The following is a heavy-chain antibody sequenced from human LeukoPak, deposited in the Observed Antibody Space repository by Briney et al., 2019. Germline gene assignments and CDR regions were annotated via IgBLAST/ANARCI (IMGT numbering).Heavy chain of an antibody. Sequence: GGSLRLSCAASGFTFRLYGMDWVRQAPGKGLKWVSAISGGGETTTYTDSVKGRFTISRDNSKNTVYLQMNSLSAEDTAVYYCAKARAGGYNYGPFDYWGQGTLVTVSS. J-gene: IGHJ4*02. CDR1: GFTFRLYG. CDR2: ISGGGETT. CDR3: AKARAGGYNYGPFDY. D-gene: IGHD5-18*01. V-gene: IGHV3-23*01.